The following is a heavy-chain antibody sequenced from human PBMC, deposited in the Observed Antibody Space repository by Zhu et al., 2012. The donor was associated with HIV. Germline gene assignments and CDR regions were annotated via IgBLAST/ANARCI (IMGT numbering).Heavy chain of an antibody. CDR3: ARGNYGYYFDY. J-gene: IGHJ4*02. Sequence: QVQLQESGPGLVKPSETLSLTCTVSGGSISSSSYYWGWIRQPPGKGLEWIGSIYYSGSTYYNPSLKSRVTISVDTSKNQFSLKLSSVTAADTAVYYCARGNYGYYFDYWGQGXLVHRLL. D-gene: IGHD1-7*01. CDR1: GGSISSSSYY. V-gene: IGHV4-39*07. CDR2: IYYSGST.